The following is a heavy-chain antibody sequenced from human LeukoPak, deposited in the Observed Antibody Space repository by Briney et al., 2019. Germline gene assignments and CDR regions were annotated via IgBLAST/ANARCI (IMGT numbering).Heavy chain of an antibody. V-gene: IGHV4-30-4*01. Sequence: SETLSLTCTVSGGSISSGDYYWSWVRQPPGKGLEWIAYMYYSGSTYYNPSLKSRVTMSADTSKNQLSLKLSSVTAADTAVYYCARPYYYDSRIDPWGQGILVTDSS. CDR1: GGSISSGDYY. CDR2: MYYSGST. CDR3: ARPYYYDSRIDP. J-gene: IGHJ5*02. D-gene: IGHD3-22*01.